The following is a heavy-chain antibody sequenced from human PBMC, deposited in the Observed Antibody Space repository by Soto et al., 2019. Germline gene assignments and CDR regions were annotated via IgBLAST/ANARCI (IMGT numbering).Heavy chain of an antibody. CDR2: INAYNGNR. D-gene: IGHD2-15*01. CDR3: ARDRDRVADI. Sequence: QVHLVQSGPAVKKPGASVKVSCKASGYTFNTYGITWVRQAPGQGLEWMAWINAYNGNRIYAQTFQGRVTVTTDTSTSAASMELICLTSYATAVYFFARDRDRVADIWGLGTMVTVSS. V-gene: IGHV1-18*01. J-gene: IGHJ3*02. CDR1: GYTFNTYG.